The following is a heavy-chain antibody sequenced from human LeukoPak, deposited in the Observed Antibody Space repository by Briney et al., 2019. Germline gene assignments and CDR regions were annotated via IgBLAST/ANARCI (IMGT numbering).Heavy chain of an antibody. Sequence: GGSLGLSCAASGFTFSNYAMHWVRQAPGKGLEWVAVISYDGSNKYYADSVQGRITISRDNSKNTLYLQMNSLRAEDAAVYYCARDGPPYDSSGYYSYYFDYWGQGTLVTVSS. CDR2: ISYDGSNK. CDR3: ARDGPPYDSSGYYSYYFDY. V-gene: IGHV3-30-3*01. D-gene: IGHD3-22*01. J-gene: IGHJ4*02. CDR1: GFTFSNYA.